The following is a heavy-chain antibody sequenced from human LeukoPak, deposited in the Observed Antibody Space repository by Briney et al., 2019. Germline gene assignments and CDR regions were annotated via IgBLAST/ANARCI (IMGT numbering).Heavy chain of an antibody. CDR3: ARGRPCSSTSCYDHYYYYYMDV. V-gene: IGHV4-34*01. CDR1: GGSISSYY. Sequence: SETLSLTCTVSGGSISSYYWSWIRQPPGKGLEWIGEINHSGSTNYNPSLKSRVTISVDTSKNQFSLKLSSVTAADTAVYYCARGRPCSSTSCYDHYYYYYMDVWGKGTTVTVSS. J-gene: IGHJ6*03. CDR2: INHSGST. D-gene: IGHD2-2*01.